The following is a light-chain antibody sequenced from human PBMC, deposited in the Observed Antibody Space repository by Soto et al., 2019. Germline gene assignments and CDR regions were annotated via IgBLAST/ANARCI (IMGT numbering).Light chain of an antibody. CDR1: GSNIGENS. CDR2: DDD. Sequence: QSVLTQPPSVSAAPGQKVTISCSGSGSNIGENSVAWCQQFPGTAPKLLIHDDDNRPSGMPDRVSGSKSGTSATLAITGLQHGDEDDYYCGAWDTSVSAWLFGGGTKLTVL. J-gene: IGLJ2*01. CDR3: GAWDTSVSAWL. V-gene: IGLV1-51*01.